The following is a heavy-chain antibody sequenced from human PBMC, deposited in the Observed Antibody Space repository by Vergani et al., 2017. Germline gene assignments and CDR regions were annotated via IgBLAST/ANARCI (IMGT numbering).Heavy chain of an antibody. CDR1: GFTFRNHG. V-gene: IGHV3-33*01. CDR3: VRDRRPEVVNIFDY. J-gene: IGHJ4*02. Sequence: QVQLVESGGGVVQPGKSLRLSCAASGFTFRNHGMHWVRQAPGQGPEWVAVIWFDGDNKYYADSVKGRFTIARDNSKNTLFLQMNSLRAEDTAVYYCVRDRRPEVVNIFDYWGRGTLVTVSS. D-gene: IGHD4-23*01. CDR2: IWFDGDNK.